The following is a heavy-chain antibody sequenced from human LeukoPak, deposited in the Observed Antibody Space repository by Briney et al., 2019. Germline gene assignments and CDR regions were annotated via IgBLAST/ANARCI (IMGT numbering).Heavy chain of an antibody. Sequence: GGSLRLSCAASGFTFSSYAMSWVRQAPGKGLEWVSAISGSGGSTYYADSVKGRFTISRDNAKNSLYLQMNSLRAEDTAVYYCARSVPVTSEFDYWGQGTLVTVSS. CDR1: GFTFSSYA. CDR2: ISGSGGST. D-gene: IGHD1-1*01. V-gene: IGHV3-23*01. CDR3: ARSVPVTSEFDY. J-gene: IGHJ4*02.